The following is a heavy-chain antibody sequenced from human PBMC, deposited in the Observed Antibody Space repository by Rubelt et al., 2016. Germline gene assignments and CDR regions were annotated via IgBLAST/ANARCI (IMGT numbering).Heavy chain of an antibody. CDR3: AREDTTDRGWYDALDI. D-gene: IGHD6-19*01. CDR1: GYTFTSYY. J-gene: IGHJ3*02. Sequence: QVQLVQSGAEVKKPGASVKVSCKASGYTFTSYYMHWVRQAPGQGLEWMGIINPSGGSTSYAQTFQGRVTMTRDTSTSTVYMELSSLRSEDTAVYYCAREDTTDRGWYDALDIWGQGTMVTVSS. V-gene: IGHV1-46*01. CDR2: INPSGGST.